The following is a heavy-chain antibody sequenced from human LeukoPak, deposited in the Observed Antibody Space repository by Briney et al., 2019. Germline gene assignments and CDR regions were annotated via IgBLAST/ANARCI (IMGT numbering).Heavy chain of an antibody. J-gene: IGHJ4*02. CDR1: GFTFSDHY. D-gene: IGHD1-26*01. V-gene: IGHV3-72*01. CDR2: IKNKANGYGT. CDR3: TRVHLGAATRFFDY. Sequence: GGSLRFSCAASGFTFSDHYMDWVRQTPGKGLERVGRIKNKANGYGTLYAASVTGRFVISRDDSKNSLYLQMNSLKTEDTAVYYCTRVHLGAATRFFDYWGQGTLVTVSS.